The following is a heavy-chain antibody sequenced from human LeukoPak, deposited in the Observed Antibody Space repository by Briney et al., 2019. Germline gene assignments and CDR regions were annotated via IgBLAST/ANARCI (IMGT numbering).Heavy chain of an antibody. CDR2: ISGSGGST. J-gene: IGHJ4*02. V-gene: IGHV3-23*01. CDR3: AKDLELAVAGTFDY. D-gene: IGHD6-19*01. Sequence: PGGSLRLSCAASGFTVSSNYMSWVRQAPGKGLEWVSAISGSGGSTYYADSVKGRFTISRDNSKNTLYLQMNSLRAEDTAVYYCAKDLELAVAGTFDYWGQGTLVTVSS. CDR1: GFTVSSNY.